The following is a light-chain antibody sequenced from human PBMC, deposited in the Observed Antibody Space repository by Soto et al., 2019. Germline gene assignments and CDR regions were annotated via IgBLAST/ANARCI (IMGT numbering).Light chain of an antibody. CDR2: DAS. J-gene: IGKJ5*01. V-gene: IGKV3-11*01. CDR1: QSVSSY. CDR3: QQRSNWPPAT. Sequence: EIVLTQSPATLSLSPGERATLSCRASQSVSSYLAWYQQKPGQAPRLLIYDASNRATGIPARFSGSGSGTDFTLTISSLEPEDFAVYYCQQRSNWPPATFGQGHDWRLN.